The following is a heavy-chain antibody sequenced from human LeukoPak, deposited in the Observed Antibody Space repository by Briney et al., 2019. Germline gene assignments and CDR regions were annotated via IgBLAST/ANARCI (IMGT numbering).Heavy chain of an antibody. CDR2: VFYSGSA. Sequence: SETLSLTCTVSGGSISSTSYYWGWIRQPPGKGLEWIGTVFYSGSAYYNPSLKSRVPISVDTSKNQFSLKLSSVTAADTAVYWCARQVSRYATSSAGAFDVWGQGTMVTVSS. V-gene: IGHV4-39*01. J-gene: IGHJ3*01. CDR3: ARQVSRYATSSAGAFDV. CDR1: GGSISSTSYY. D-gene: IGHD6-6*01.